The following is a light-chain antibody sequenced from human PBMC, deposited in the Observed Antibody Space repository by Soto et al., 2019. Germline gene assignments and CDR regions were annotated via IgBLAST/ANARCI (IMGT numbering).Light chain of an antibody. J-gene: IGKJ1*01. CDR1: QSISSDY. Sequence: EIVLTQSPGTLSLSPGERAALSCRATQSISSDYLTWYQQKPGQAPRLLIYGASRRATGIPDRFSGSGSGTDFTLTISSLEPEDFAVYYCQQYGSSPRSFGQGTKVEIK. CDR2: GAS. V-gene: IGKV3-20*01. CDR3: QQYGSSPRS.